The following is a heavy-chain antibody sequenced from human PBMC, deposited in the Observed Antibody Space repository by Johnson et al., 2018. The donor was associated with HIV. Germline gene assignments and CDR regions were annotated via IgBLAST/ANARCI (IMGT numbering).Heavy chain of an antibody. J-gene: IGHJ3*01. V-gene: IGHV3-33*01. CDR3: ARAPHDAFDV. Sequence: QVQLVESGGGVVQPGRSLRLSCAASGFTFSRYCMHWVRHAPGKGLEWVAVIWYDGSNKYYADSIEGRFTISRDNVKNSLYLQMNILRAEDTAVYYCARAPHDAFDVWGQGTMVTVSS. CDR1: GFTFSRYC. CDR2: IWYDGSNK.